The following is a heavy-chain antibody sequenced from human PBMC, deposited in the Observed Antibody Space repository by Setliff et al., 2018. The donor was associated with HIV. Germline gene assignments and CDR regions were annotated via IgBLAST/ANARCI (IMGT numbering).Heavy chain of an antibody. J-gene: IGHJ4*02. D-gene: IGHD3-3*01. CDR2: IHISGTT. CDR1: GGSISSGSDY. CDR3: ARDVMEWFGNYFDN. Sequence: PSETLSLTCTVSGGSISSGSDYWSWIRQPAGKGLEWIGQIHISGTTNYNPSLKSRVTISIDTSKHQFSLKLTSVTAADTALYSCARDVMEWFGNYFDNWGQGALVTVS. V-gene: IGHV4-61*09.